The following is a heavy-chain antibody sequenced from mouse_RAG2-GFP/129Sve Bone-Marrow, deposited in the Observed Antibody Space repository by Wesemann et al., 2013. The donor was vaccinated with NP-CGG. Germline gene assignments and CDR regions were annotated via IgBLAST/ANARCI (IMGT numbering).Heavy chain of an antibody. Sequence: LEWIGAIYPGNSDTSYNQKFKGKAKLTAVTSASTAYMELSSLTNEDSAVYYCTRAGYGDYWFAYWGQGTLVTVSA. J-gene: IGHJ3*01. V-gene: IGHV1-5*01. CDR3: TRAGYGDYWFAY. CDR2: IYPGNSDT. D-gene: IGHD2-13*01.